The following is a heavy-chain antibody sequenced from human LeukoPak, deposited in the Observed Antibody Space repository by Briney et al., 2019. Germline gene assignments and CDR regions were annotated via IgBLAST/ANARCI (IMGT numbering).Heavy chain of an antibody. V-gene: IGHV3-53*01. Sequence: PGGSLRLSCAASGFTVSSNYMSWVRQAPGKGLEWVSVIYSGGSTYYADSVKGRFTISRDNSKNTLYLQMSSLRAEDTAVYYCARVRRAYCSSTSCYNYYYYYYMDVWGKGTTVTISS. CDR2: IYSGGST. J-gene: IGHJ6*03. CDR1: GFTVSSNY. CDR3: ARVRRAYCSSTSCYNYYYYYYMDV. D-gene: IGHD2-2*02.